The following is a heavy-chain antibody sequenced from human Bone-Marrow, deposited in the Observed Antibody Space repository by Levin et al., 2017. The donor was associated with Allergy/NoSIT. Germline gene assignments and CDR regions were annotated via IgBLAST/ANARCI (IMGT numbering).Heavy chain of an antibody. CDR2: IWYDGSNK. CDR1: GFTFSSYG. J-gene: IGHJ3*02. D-gene: IGHD1-1*01. CDR3: ARWNDALDI. V-gene: IGHV3-33*01. Sequence: GESLKISCAASGFTFSSYGMHWVRQAPGKGLEWVAVIWYDGSNKYYADSVKGRFTISRDNSKNTLYLQMNSLRVEDTAVYNCARWNDALDIWGQGTMVTVSS.